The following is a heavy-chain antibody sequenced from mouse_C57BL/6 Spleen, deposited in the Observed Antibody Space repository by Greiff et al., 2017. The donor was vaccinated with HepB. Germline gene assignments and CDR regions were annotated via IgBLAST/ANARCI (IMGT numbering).Heavy chain of an antibody. D-gene: IGHD2-1*01. CDR2: ISYDGSN. CDR1: GYSITSGYY. J-gene: IGHJ3*01. CDR3: ARDPVYYGNLAWFAY. V-gene: IGHV3-6*01. Sequence: EVQLQQSGPGLVKPSQSLSLTCSVTGYSITSGYYWNWIRQFPGKKLEWMGYISYDGSNNYNPSLKNRISITRDTSKNQFFLKLNSVTTEDTATYYCARDPVYYGNLAWFAYWGQGTLVTVSA.